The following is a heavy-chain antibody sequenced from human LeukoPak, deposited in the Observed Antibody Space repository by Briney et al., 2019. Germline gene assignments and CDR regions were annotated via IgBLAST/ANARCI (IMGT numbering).Heavy chain of an antibody. V-gene: IGHV4-39*02. CDR1: GGSISGSSYY. J-gene: IGHJ5*02. CDR2: IYYSGST. Sequence: SETLSLTCTVSGGSISGSSYYWGWIRQPPGKGLEWIGSIYYSGSTYYTPSLKSRVGISVDTSKNHFSLKLGSVTAADTAVYYCARFANGPDYNWFDPWGQGTLVTVSS. D-gene: IGHD2-8*01. CDR3: ARFANGPDYNWFDP.